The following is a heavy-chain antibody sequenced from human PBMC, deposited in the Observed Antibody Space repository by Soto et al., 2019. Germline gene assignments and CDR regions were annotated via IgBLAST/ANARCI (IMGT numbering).Heavy chain of an antibody. V-gene: IGHV1-69*01. Sequence: QVQLVQSGAEVKKPGSSVKVSCKAPGGTFSSYAISWVRQAPGQGLEWMGGIIPIFGTANYAQKFQGRVTITADESTSTGDMELSSLRSEDTAVYYCARSQGGSSSLDIYYYCYYGMDVWGQGTTVTVSS. CDR1: GGTFSSYA. CDR3: ARSQGGSSSLDIYYYCYYGMDV. J-gene: IGHJ6*02. D-gene: IGHD2-15*01. CDR2: IIPIFGTA.